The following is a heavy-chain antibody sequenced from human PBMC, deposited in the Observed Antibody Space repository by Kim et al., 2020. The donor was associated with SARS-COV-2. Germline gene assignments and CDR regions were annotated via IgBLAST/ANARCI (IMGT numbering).Heavy chain of an antibody. CDR2: IIPILGIA. CDR3: ARGLSVLLWFWGQFDY. D-gene: IGHD3-10*01. Sequence: SVKVSCKASGCTFSSYAISWVRQAPGQGLEWMGRIIPILGIANYAQKFQGRVTITADKSTSTAYMELSSLRSEDTAVYYCARGLSVLLWFWGQFDYWGQGTPGTVSS. J-gene: IGHJ4*02. CDR1: GCTFSSYA. V-gene: IGHV1-69*04.